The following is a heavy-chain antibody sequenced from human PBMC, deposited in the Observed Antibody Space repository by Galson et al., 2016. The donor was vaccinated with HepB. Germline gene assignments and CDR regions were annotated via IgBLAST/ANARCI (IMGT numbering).Heavy chain of an antibody. Sequence: SLRLSCAASGFTLSSYTMSWVRQAPGKGLEWVSALRGGGDSTYYADSVKGRFPISRDNSKNTLYLQMNNLRTGDTAVFYCAKDSGSYFLYFHHWGQGTLVTVSS. V-gene: IGHV3-23*01. D-gene: IGHD1-26*01. CDR3: AKDSGSYFLYFHH. CDR2: LRGGGDST. CDR1: GFTLSSYT. J-gene: IGHJ1*01.